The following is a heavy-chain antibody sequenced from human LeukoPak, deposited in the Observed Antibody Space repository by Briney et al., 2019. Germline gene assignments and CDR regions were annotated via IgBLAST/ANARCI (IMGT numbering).Heavy chain of an antibody. CDR3: ARRYCGGDCYSPDYGMDV. CDR1: GGTFSSYA. CDR2: IIPIFGIA. D-gene: IGHD2-21*02. V-gene: IGHV1-69*04. Sequence: SVKVSCKASGGTFSSYAISRVRQAPGQGLEWMGRIIPIFGIANYAQKFQGRVTITADKSTSTAYMELSSLRSEDTAVYYCARRYCGGDCYSPDYGMDVWGQGTTVTVSS. J-gene: IGHJ6*02.